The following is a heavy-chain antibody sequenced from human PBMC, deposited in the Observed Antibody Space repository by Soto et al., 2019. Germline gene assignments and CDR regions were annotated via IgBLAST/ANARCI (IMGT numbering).Heavy chain of an antibody. V-gene: IGHV4-39*07. Sequence: SETLSLTCTVSGGSISSSSYYWGWIRQPPGKGLEWIGSIYYSGSTYYNPSLKSRVTISVDTSKNQFSLKLSSVTAADTAVYYCARNIPAGLYFDRWGRGTLV. CDR1: GGSISSSSYY. D-gene: IGHD6-13*01. CDR2: IYYSGST. J-gene: IGHJ2*01. CDR3: ARNIPAGLYFDR.